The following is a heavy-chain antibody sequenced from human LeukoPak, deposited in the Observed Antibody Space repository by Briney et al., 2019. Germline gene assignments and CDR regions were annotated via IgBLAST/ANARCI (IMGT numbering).Heavy chain of an antibody. V-gene: IGHV1-69*05. CDR1: GGTFSSYA. CDR2: IIPIFGTA. D-gene: IGHD2-2*01. CDR3: ASWQFIEAIPAAKPADAHYYMDV. J-gene: IGHJ6*03. Sequence: ASVKVSCKASGGTFSSYAISWVRQAPGQGLEWMGGIIPIFGTANYAQKFQGRVTITTDESTSTAYMELSSLRSEDTAVYYCASWQFIEAIPAAKPADAHYYMDVWGKGTTVTVSS.